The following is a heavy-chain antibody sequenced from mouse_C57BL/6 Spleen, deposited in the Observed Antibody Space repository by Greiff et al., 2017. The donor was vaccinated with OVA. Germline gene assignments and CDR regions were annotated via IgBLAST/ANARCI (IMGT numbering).Heavy chain of an antibody. CDR2: IYPGSGNT. CDR1: GYTFTDYY. D-gene: IGHD2-5*01. J-gene: IGHJ2*01. Sequence: QVQLKQSGAELVRPGASVKLSCKASGYTFTDYYINWVKQRPGQGLEWIARIYPGSGNTYYNEKFKGKATLTAEKSSSTAYMQLSSLTSEDSAVYFCAREGSNYDYWGQGTTLTVSS. CDR3: AREGSNYDY. V-gene: IGHV1-76*01.